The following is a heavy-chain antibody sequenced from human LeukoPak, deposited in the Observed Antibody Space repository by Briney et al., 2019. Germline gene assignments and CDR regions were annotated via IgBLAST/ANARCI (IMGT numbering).Heavy chain of an antibody. J-gene: IGHJ4*02. D-gene: IGHD5-12*01. Sequence: SVKVSCKASGGTFNNYAINWVRQAPGQGLEWMGGIIPIFGSSNYAQKFQGRVTITADESTTTAYMELSSLRSEDTAVYYCARLSGYDWESFYDYWGQGTLVTVSS. CDR2: IIPIFGSS. V-gene: IGHV1-69*13. CDR1: GGTFNNYA. CDR3: ARLSGYDWESFYDY.